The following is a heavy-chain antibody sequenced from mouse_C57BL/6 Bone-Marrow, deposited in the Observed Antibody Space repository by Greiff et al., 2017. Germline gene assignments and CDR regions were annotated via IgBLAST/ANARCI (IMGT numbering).Heavy chain of an antibody. J-gene: IGHJ3*01. Sequence: QVQLQQSGAELVRPGASVKLSCKASGYTFTDYYINWVKQRPGQGLEWIARIYPGSGNTYYNEKFKGKATLTAETSSSTAYMQLSSLTSEDSAVSFGARSTLCYSNSEFAYWGQGTLVTVSA. CDR3: ARSTLCYSNSEFAY. D-gene: IGHD2-5*01. V-gene: IGHV1-76*01. CDR1: GYTFTDYY. CDR2: IYPGSGNT.